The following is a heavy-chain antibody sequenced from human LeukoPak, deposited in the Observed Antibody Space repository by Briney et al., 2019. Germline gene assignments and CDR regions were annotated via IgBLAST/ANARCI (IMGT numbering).Heavy chain of an antibody. V-gene: IGHV3-9*01. CDR3: ARDRWSASGSSWYDY. CDR1: GFTYSNYA. CDR2: ISWNSDSI. D-gene: IGHD6-13*01. J-gene: IGHJ4*02. Sequence: GGSLRLSCAASGFTYSNYAMNWVRQAPGKGLEWVSGISWNSDSIGSADSVKGRFTISRDNAKNSLYLQMNSLRAEDTAVYYCARDRWSASGSSWYDYWGQGTLVTVSS.